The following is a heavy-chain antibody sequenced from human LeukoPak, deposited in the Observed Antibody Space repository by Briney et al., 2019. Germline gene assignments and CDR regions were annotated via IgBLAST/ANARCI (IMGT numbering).Heavy chain of an antibody. CDR1: GFTFDDYA. Sequence: TGGSLRLSCAASGFTFDDYAMHWVRQAPGKGLEWVSGITWNSGRKGYADSVKGRFTISRDNAKNSLYLQMNSLRPGDTALYYCVKDALAVGVTGYYAMDVWGQGTTVTVSS. V-gene: IGHV3-9*01. CDR2: ITWNSGRK. J-gene: IGHJ6*02. D-gene: IGHD1-26*01. CDR3: VKDALAVGVTGYYAMDV.